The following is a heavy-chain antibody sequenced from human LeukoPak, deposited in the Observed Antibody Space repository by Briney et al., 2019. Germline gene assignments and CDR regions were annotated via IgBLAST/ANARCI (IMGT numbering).Heavy chain of an antibody. D-gene: IGHD3-3*01. J-gene: IGHJ2*01. Sequence: ASVKVSCKASGYTFTSYGISWVRQAPGQGLDWMGWISAYNGNTNYAQKLQGRVTMTTDTSTSTAYMELRSLRSDDTAVYYCARDWSIFGVASGYFDLWGRGTLVTVSS. V-gene: IGHV1-18*01. CDR3: ARDWSIFGVASGYFDL. CDR2: ISAYNGNT. CDR1: GYTFTSYG.